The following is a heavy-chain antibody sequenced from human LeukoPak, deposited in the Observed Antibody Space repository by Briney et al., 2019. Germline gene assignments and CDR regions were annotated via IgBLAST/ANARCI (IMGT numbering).Heavy chain of an antibody. V-gene: IGHV3-23*01. CDR3: AKDTIVVPSN. J-gene: IGHJ4*02. CDR2: ISGSGDST. Sequence: PGGSLRLSCAASGFTFSTYAVNWVRQAPGKGLEWVSTISGSGDSTYYADSVKGRFTISRDNSKNTLYLQMNSLRAEDTAVYYCAKDTIVVPSNWGQGTLVTVSS. CDR1: GFTFSTYA. D-gene: IGHD3-22*01.